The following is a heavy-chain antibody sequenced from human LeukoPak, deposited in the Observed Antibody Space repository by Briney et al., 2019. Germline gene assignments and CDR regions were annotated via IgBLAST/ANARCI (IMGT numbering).Heavy chain of an antibody. Sequence: SETLSLTCTVSGGSISSYYWSWIRQPAGKGLEWIGRIYTSGSTNYNPSLKSRVTMSLDTSNNQFSLKLSSVTAADTAVYYCARAYKGTTSLNYYYYMDVWGKGTTVTVSS. CDR3: ARAYKGTTSLNYYYYMDV. CDR2: IYTSGST. V-gene: IGHV4-4*07. J-gene: IGHJ6*03. D-gene: IGHD2-2*01. CDR1: GGSISSYY.